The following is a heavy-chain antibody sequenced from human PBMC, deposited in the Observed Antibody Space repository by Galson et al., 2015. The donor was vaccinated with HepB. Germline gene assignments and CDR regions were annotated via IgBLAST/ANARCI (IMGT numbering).Heavy chain of an antibody. CDR1: GFNFRNYG. CDR2: IAYDGSKR. J-gene: IGHJ6*02. CDR3: AKVDTIYGVDSFYGMHV. V-gene: IGHV3-30*18. Sequence: SLRLSCAASGFNFRNYGMYWVRQAPGKGLEWGAVIAYDGSKRYYRDSVKGRFTISRDNPKNTLYLEMNSLRPEDTALYYCAKVDTIYGVDSFYGMHVWGQGSTVIVSS. D-gene: IGHD3-3*01.